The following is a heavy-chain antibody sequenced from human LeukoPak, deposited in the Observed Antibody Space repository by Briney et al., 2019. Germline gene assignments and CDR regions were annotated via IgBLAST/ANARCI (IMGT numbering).Heavy chain of an antibody. CDR1: GSTFNYYA. V-gene: IGHV3-23*01. CDR3: ARHDSFIPY. J-gene: IGHJ4*02. Sequence: PGGSLRLSCAASGSTFNYYAMSWVRQAPGKGLEWVSGISDNEGRTYYTDSVKGRFTISRDKTKNTVFLQMHNLRADDTAVYFCARHDSFIPYWGQGALVTVSS. CDR2: ISDNEGRT. D-gene: IGHD5-18*01.